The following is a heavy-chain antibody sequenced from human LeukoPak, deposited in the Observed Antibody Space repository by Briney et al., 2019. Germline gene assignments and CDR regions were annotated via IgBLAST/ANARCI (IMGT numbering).Heavy chain of an antibody. V-gene: IGHV3-23*01. Sequence: GGSLRLSCAASGFTFSSYSMNWVRQAPGKGLEWVSAISGGGGSTYYADSVKGRCTISKDNSKNTLYVQMNSLRAEDTAVYYCARAYSGSLTTFDIWSQGTMVTVSS. J-gene: IGHJ3*02. CDR2: ISGGGGST. CDR1: GFTFSSYS. CDR3: ARAYSGSLTTFDI. D-gene: IGHD1-26*01.